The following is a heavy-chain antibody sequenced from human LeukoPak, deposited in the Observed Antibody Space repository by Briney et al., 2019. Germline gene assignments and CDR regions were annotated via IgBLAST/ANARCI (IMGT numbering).Heavy chain of an antibody. Sequence: GGSLRLSCAASGFTFNNYAMNWVRQAPGKGLEWVSGISGSGGSTYYADSVKGRFTISRDNSKDTLYLQMNSLRPEDTAIYYCAKNYYTSGVGYYYTEVWGKGTTVTISS. J-gene: IGHJ6*03. CDR3: AKNYYTSGVGYYYTEV. CDR2: ISGSGGST. D-gene: IGHD3-10*01. CDR1: GFTFNNYA. V-gene: IGHV3-23*01.